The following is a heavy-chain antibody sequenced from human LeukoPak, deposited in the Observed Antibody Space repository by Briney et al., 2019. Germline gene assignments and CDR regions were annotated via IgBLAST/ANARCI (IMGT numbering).Heavy chain of an antibody. CDR3: ARNYYGSGSYYTLDS. CDR2: TYYDSQWYR. D-gene: IGHD3-10*01. J-gene: IGHJ4*02. Sequence: SQTLSLTCTISGDSVSSNKAAWNWIRQSPSRGLEWLGRTYYDSQWYRDHAVSVKSRMTVNPDTSKNRFSLHLNSVTPEDTAVYYCARNYYGSGSYYTLDSWGPGTLVTVSS. V-gene: IGHV6-1*01. CDR1: GDSVSSNKAA.